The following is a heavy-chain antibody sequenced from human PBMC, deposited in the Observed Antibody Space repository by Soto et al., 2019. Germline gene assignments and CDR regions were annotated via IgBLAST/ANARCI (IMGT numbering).Heavy chain of an antibody. Sequence: QVQLVESGGGVVQPGRSLRLSCAASGFTFSSYAMHWVRQAPGKGLEWVAVISYDGSNKYYADSVKGRFTISRDNSKNTLYLQMNSLSAEDTAVYYCARGLIVVVSRFDYWGQGTLVTVSS. CDR1: GFTFSSYA. CDR2: ISYDGSNK. CDR3: ARGLIVVVSRFDY. J-gene: IGHJ4*02. D-gene: IGHD3-22*01. V-gene: IGHV3-30-3*01.